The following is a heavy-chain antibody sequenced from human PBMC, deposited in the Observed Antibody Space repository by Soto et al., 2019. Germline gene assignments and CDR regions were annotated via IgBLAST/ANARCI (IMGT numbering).Heavy chain of an antibody. V-gene: IGHV3-23*01. CDR3: AKVGGVWQQLLPFDY. J-gene: IGHJ4*02. D-gene: IGHD6-13*01. CDR2: ISGSGGST. Sequence: PGGSLRLSCAASGFTFSSYAMSWVRQAPGKGLEWVSAISGSGGSTYYADSVKGRFTISRDNSKNTLYLQMNSLRAEDTAVYYCAKVGGVWQQLLPFDYWGQGTLVTVSS. CDR1: GFTFSSYA.